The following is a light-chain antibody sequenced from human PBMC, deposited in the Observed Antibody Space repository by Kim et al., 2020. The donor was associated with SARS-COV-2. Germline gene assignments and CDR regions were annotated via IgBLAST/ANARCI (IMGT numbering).Light chain of an antibody. Sequence: GQSVTISCTGTSSDVGGYKYVSWYQQHPGKAPKLMIYDVSKRPSGVSDRFSGSKSGNTASLTISGLQAEDEADYYCSSYTSNSNRVFGGGTQLTVL. CDR3: SSYTSNSNRV. CDR2: DVS. CDR1: SSDVGGYKY. V-gene: IGLV2-14*04. J-gene: IGLJ3*02.